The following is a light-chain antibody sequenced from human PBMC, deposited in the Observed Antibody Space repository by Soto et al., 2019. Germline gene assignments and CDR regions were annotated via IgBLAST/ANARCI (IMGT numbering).Light chain of an antibody. Sequence: DIQMTQSPSTLFASVGDRVTITCRASQSVRNWLAWYQQKPGRAPQLLIYDSSTLEPGVPSRFRGSGSGTDFTFTISRLQPEDIATYYCQQYENLPTFGQGTRLEIK. CDR3: QQYENLPT. CDR1: QSVRNW. J-gene: IGKJ5*01. CDR2: DSS. V-gene: IGKV1-5*01.